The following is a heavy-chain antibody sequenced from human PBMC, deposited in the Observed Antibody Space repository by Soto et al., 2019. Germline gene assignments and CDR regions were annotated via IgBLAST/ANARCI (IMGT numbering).Heavy chain of an antibody. V-gene: IGHV1-69*13. Sequence: SVKVSCKASGGTFRSYAIIWVRQAPGQGLEWMGGIIPIFGTANYAQKFQGRVTITADESTSTAYMELSSLRSEDTAVYYCARAVHDYGDYCLNYWGQGTLVTVSS. J-gene: IGHJ4*02. CDR2: IIPIFGTA. CDR3: ARAVHDYGDYCLNY. D-gene: IGHD4-17*01. CDR1: GGTFRSYA.